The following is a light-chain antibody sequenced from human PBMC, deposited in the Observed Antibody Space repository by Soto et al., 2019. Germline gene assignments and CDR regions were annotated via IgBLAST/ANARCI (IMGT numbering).Light chain of an antibody. CDR1: QSVSSN. Sequence: EIVMTQSPATLSVSPEERATLSCRAGQSVSSNLAWYQQKPGQAPRLLIYGASTRATGIPARFSGSGSGTEFTLTISSLQSEDFAVYYCQQYNNWPPYTFGQGTKLEIK. CDR2: GAS. V-gene: IGKV3-15*01. J-gene: IGKJ2*01. CDR3: QQYNNWPPYT.